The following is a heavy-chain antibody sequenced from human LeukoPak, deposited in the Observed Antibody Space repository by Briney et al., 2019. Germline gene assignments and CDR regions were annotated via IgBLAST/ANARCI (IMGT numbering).Heavy chain of an antibody. J-gene: IGHJ4*02. CDR1: GGTFSSYA. V-gene: IGHV1-2*06. CDR3: ASAAHMTTVTTSTDY. Sequence: VASVKVSCKASGGTFSSYAISWVRRAPGQGLEWMGRINPNSGGTNYAQKFQGRVTMTRDTSISTAYMELSRLRSDDTAVYYCASAAHMTTVTTSTDYWGQGTLVTVSS. CDR2: INPNSGGT. D-gene: IGHD4-17*01.